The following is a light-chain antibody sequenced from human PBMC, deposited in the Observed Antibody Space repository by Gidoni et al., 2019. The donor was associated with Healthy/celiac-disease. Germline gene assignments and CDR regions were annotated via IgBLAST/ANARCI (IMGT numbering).Light chain of an antibody. J-gene: IGKJ2*01. CDR3: QQRYSTPPYT. CDR2: AAS. CDR1: QSISSY. V-gene: IGKV1-39*01. Sequence: DIQMTQSPSSLSASVGDRVTITCRASQSISSYLNWYQQKPGKAPKLLIYAASSLQSGVPSRFSGSGSGTAFTLIISSLQPEDFATYYCQQRYSTPPYTFGQGTKLEIK.